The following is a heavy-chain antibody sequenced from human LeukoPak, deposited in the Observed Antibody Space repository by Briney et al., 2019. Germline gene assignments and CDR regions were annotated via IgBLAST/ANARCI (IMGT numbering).Heavy chain of an antibody. D-gene: IGHD5-24*01. V-gene: IGHV1-3*03. Sequence: PSASVKVSCKASGYTFTNFAMHWVRQAPGQTIEWLAWINPANGYTRYSQQFQDRVTVTSDTSAAKAYMELSSLRSEDKAVYYCAIRDGHTDHWGQGTLVTVSS. CDR1: GYTFTNFA. CDR2: INPANGYT. CDR3: AIRDGHTDH. J-gene: IGHJ4*02.